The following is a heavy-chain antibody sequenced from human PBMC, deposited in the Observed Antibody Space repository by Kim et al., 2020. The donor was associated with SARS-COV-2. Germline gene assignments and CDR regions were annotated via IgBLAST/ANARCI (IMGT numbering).Heavy chain of an antibody. D-gene: IGHD3-22*01. Sequence: VKGRFTISRDNSKNPLYLHMTGLRAEDTAVYYCATEPGYDSLGYYDSWGQGTRVTVSS. V-gene: IGHV3-30*07. J-gene: IGHJ4*02. CDR3: ATEPGYDSLGYYDS.